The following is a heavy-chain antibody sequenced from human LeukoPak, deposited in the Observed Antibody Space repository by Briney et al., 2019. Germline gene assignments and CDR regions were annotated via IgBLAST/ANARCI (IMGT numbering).Heavy chain of an antibody. CDR3: ARDQRRAYGSGSYYYYYYYYMDV. Sequence: GGSLRLSCAASVFTFSSYAMHWVRHAPGKGLEWVAIISYDGSNKYYADSVKGRFTISRDNSKNTLYLQMNSLRAEDTAVYYCARDQRRAYGSGSYYYYYYYYMDVWGKGTTVTISS. CDR2: ISYDGSNK. J-gene: IGHJ6*03. CDR1: VFTFSSYA. V-gene: IGHV3-30*04. D-gene: IGHD3-10*01.